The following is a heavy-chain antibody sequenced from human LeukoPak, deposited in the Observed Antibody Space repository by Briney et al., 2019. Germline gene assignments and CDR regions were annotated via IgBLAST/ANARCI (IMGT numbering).Heavy chain of an antibody. CDR3: AREGLDYDFWSGYYTY. CDR1: GGTFSSCA. Sequence: SVKVSCKASGGTFSSCAISWVRQAPGQGLEWMGRIIPILGIANYAQKFQGRVTITADKSTSTAYMELSSLRSEDTAVYYCAREGLDYDFWSGYYTYWGQGTLVTVSS. J-gene: IGHJ4*02. CDR2: IIPILGIA. V-gene: IGHV1-69*04. D-gene: IGHD3-3*01.